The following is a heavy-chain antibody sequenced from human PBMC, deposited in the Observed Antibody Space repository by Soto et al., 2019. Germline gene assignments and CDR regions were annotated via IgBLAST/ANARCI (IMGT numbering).Heavy chain of an antibody. Sequence: PSETLSLTCTVTGASIRGSYYFWSWIRQPPGEGLEWLGYVYSTGSTYYNPSLKSRISMSADTSKNQFSLILSSVSAADTAFYYCATTRGLAVGGSFDYWGQGMLVTVSS. CDR2: VYSTGST. CDR1: GASIRGSYYF. D-gene: IGHD3-10*01. V-gene: IGHV4-30-4*08. J-gene: IGHJ4*02. CDR3: ATTRGLAVGGSFDY.